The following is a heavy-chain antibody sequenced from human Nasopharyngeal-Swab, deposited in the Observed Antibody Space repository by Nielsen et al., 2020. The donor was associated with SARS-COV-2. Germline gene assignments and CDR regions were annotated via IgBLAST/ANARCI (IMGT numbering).Heavy chain of an antibody. J-gene: IGHJ3*01. CDR3: AKEMAAFDAFDV. V-gene: IGHV3-30*18. D-gene: IGHD5-24*01. CDR1: GFTFRSYG. Sequence: GESLKISCVASGFTFRSYGMHWVRHAPGKGLEWVAATSNDGGATDHADSVKGRFIISRDNSKNTVYLQMDSLRADDTAVYYCAKEMAAFDAFDVWGQGTVVTVSS. CDR2: TSNDGGAT.